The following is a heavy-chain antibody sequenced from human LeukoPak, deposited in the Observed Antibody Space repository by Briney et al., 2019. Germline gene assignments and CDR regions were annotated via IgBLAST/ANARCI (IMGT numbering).Heavy chain of an antibody. D-gene: IGHD2-8*02. V-gene: IGHV3-9*01. Sequence: GRSLRLSCAAPGFTFNDYAMHWVRQAPGKGLEWVSGIFGKDGAKGHADSVKGRFTISRDNANNSLYLQMNSLRPDDTALYYCTYDNSPGGLEYWGQGTLVTVSS. CDR2: IFGKDGAK. J-gene: IGHJ4*02. CDR1: GFTFNDYA. CDR3: TYDNSPGGLEY.